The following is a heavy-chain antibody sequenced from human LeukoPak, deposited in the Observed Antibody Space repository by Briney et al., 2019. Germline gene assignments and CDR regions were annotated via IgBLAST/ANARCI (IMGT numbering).Heavy chain of an antibody. Sequence: SETLSLTCTVSGGSISSSSYYWGWLRQPPGKGLEWIGSIYYSGSTYYNPSLKSRVTISVETSKNQFSLKLSSVTAADTAVYYCAWDGSYFFDYWGQGTLVTVSS. CDR2: IYYSGST. D-gene: IGHD1-26*01. J-gene: IGHJ4*02. V-gene: IGHV4-39*01. CDR1: GGSISSSSYY. CDR3: AWDGSYFFDY.